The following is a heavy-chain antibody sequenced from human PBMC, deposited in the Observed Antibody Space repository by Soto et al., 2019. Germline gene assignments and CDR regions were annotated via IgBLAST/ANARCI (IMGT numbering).Heavy chain of an antibody. CDR2: ISSSSSCI. J-gene: IGHJ4*02. D-gene: IGHD6-25*01. Sequence: EVQLVESGGGLIQPGGSLRLSCAASGFSFNTYAMNWVRQAPGKGLEWISYISSSSSCIYYADSVKGRFTLSRDNAKNALYLQMNSMRAEDTAGYYCASDPGIASAGMDYWGQGTLVTVSS. CDR3: ASDPGIASAGMDY. CDR1: GFSFNTYA. V-gene: IGHV3-48*04.